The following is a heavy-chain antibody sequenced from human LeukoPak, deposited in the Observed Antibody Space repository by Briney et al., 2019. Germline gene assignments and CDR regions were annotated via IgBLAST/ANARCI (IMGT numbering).Heavy chain of an antibody. CDR2: ISWNSGSI. CDR1: GFTFDDYA. V-gene: IGHV3-9*01. D-gene: IGHD2-2*01. J-gene: IGHJ4*02. Sequence: PGRSLRLSCAASGFTFDDYAMHWVRQAPGKGLEWVSGISWNSGSIGYADSVKGRFTISRDNAKNSLYLQMNSLRAEDTALYYCARDRGSYCSSTTCYSTWGYWGQGTLVTVSS. CDR3: ARDRGSYCSSTTCYSTWGY.